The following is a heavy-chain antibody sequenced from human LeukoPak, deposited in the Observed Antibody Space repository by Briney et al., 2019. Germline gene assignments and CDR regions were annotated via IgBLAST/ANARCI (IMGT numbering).Heavy chain of an antibody. CDR2: INWNGGST. CDR3: AGHYYDSSGYYHYYYYYYMDV. D-gene: IGHD3-22*01. V-gene: IGHV3-20*04. Sequence: QPGGSLRLSCAASGFTFDDYGMSWVRQAPGKGLEWVSGINWNGGSTGYADSVKGRFTISRDNAKNSLYLQMNSLRAEDTGLYYCAGHYYDSSGYYHYYYYYYMDVWGKGTTVTVSS. CDR1: GFTFDDYG. J-gene: IGHJ6*03.